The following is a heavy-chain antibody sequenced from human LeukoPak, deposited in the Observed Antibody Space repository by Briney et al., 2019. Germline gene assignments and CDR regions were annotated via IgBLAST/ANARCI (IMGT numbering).Heavy chain of an antibody. J-gene: IGHJ3*02. V-gene: IGHV3-7*03. D-gene: IGHD3-9*01. CDR3: ARDLSNKILTTYYDVFDI. CDR1: GFTLNNYW. Sequence: PGGSLRLSCAASGFTLNNYWITWVRQAPGEGLEWVANIKQDGSRKHYVDSVEGRFTISRDNARNSLYLQVNSLRAEDTAVYYCARDLSNKILTTYYDVFDIWGQGTLVTVSS. CDR2: IKQDGSRK.